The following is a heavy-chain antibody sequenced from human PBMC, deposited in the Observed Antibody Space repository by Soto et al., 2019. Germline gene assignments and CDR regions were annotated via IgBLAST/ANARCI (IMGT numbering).Heavy chain of an antibody. V-gene: IGHV3-74*01. CDR2: INSDGSST. Sequence: EVQVVESGGGLVQPGGSLRLSCAASGFTFSSYWMYWVRQAPGKGLVWVSRINSDGSSTSYADSVKGRVTISRDNAKNTLDLQMNSLRAEDTAVYYCARAVRSGSYPYYYYGMDVWGQGTTVTVSS. CDR3: ARAVRSGSYPYYYYGMDV. J-gene: IGHJ6*02. CDR1: GFTFSSYW. D-gene: IGHD3-10*01.